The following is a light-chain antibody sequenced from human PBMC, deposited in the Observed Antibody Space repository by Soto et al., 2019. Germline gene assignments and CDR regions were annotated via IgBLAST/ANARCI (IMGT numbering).Light chain of an antibody. CDR2: DSS. V-gene: IGKV3-11*01. J-gene: IGKJ4*01. Sequence: EIVLTQSPATLSLSPGERATLSCRASQSISNSLAWYQEKPGQAPRLLIYDSSNRATGIPPRFSGSGSGTALTLNIGSLEPEDFAVYYCQQRNSWPPPTFGGGTRVEI. CDR3: QQRNSWPPPT. CDR1: QSISNS.